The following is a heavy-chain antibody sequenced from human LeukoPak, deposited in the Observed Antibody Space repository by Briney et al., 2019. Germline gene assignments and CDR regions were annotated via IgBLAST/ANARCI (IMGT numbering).Heavy chain of an antibody. V-gene: IGHV5-51*01. Sequence: GESLKISCKGSGHSFTTYWIGWVLQVPGKGLEWMVIIYPGDSDTRYSPSFQGQVTISADKSISTAYLQWSSLKASDTAMYYCARLKAGYYDSSGRYYFDYWGQGTLVTVSS. CDR2: IYPGDSDT. CDR3: ARLKAGYYDSSGRYYFDY. CDR1: GHSFTTYW. J-gene: IGHJ4*02. D-gene: IGHD3-22*01.